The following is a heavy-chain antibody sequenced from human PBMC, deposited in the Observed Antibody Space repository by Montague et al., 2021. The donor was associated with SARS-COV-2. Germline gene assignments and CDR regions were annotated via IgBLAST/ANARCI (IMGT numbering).Heavy chain of an antibody. V-gene: IGHV4-31*03. CDR1: GGSISSGGYY. J-gene: IGHJ4*02. CDR2: IYYSGST. D-gene: IGHD2-15*01. Sequence: TLSLTCTVSGGSISSGGYYWSWLRQHPGKGLVWIGYIYYSGSTYYNPSLKSRVTISVGTSKNQFSLKLSSVTAADTAVYYCARLTAGDCSGGSCYWGTGFDYWGQGTLVTVSS. CDR3: ARLTAGDCSGGSCYWGTGFDY.